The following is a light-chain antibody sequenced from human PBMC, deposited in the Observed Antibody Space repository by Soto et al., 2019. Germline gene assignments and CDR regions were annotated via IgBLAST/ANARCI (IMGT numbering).Light chain of an antibody. CDR3: QQYGSSGT. J-gene: IGKJ1*01. V-gene: IGKV3-20*01. CDR1: QSVSNNY. CDR2: GAS. Sequence: EIALTQSPGTLSLSPGEGATLSCRASQSVSNNYLAWYQQKPGQAPRLLIYGASNRATGIPDRFSGRGSGTDFTLTISRLEPEDFAVYYCQQYGSSGTFGQGTKVDIK.